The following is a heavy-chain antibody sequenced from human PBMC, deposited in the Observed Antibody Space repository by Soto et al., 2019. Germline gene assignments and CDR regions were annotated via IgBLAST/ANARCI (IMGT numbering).Heavy chain of an antibody. CDR2: IYWDDDK. Sequence: QITVKESGLTLVKPTEPLTLTCTFSGFSLSSIGMGVGWIRQHPGKALEWLALIYWDDDKRYSPSLSSRLTITKDPSKNEVDWTMTHMYPVDTATYYCARRTRGVYASGRLWEKFYYWGHGTLVTVSS. CDR3: ARRTRGVYASGRLWEKFYY. J-gene: IGHJ4*01. D-gene: IGHD5-12*01. CDR1: GFSLSSIGMG. V-gene: IGHV2-5*02.